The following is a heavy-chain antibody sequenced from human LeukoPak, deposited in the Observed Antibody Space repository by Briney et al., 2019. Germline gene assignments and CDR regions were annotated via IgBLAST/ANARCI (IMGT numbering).Heavy chain of an antibody. D-gene: IGHD4-11*01. J-gene: IGHJ4*02. CDR2: ISSSSSYI. V-gene: IGHV3-21*01. CDR1: GFTFSSYS. CDR3: ARGDYSNYGWDYFDY. Sequence: GRSLRLSCAASGFTFSSYSMNWVRQAPGNGLEWVSSISSSSSYIYYADSVKGRFTISRDNAKNSLYLQMNSLRAEDTAVYYCARGDYSNYGWDYFDYWGQGTLVTVSS.